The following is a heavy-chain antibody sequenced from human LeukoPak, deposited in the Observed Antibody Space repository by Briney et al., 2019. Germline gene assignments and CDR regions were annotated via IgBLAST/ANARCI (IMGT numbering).Heavy chain of an antibody. Sequence: GGSLRLSCAASGLTFSSYWMNWVRQAPGKGLEWVANIKEDGSEKYYADSVKGRFTISRDNAENSLYLQMNSLRAEDTGVYYCARDFKAAAGIDYWGQGTLVTVSS. CDR3: ARDFKAAAGIDY. CDR1: GLTFSSYW. D-gene: IGHD6-13*01. CDR2: IKEDGSEK. J-gene: IGHJ4*02. V-gene: IGHV3-7*04.